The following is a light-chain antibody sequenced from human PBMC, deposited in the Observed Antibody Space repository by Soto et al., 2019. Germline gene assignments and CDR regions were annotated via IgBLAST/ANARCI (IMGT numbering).Light chain of an antibody. CDR3: KQYHNWRPFT. J-gene: IGKJ5*01. V-gene: IGKV3-15*01. CDR2: GAS. CDR1: QSVSTN. Sequence: EIMMTQSPATLSVSQGERATLSCRASQSVSTNLAWYQQKPGQAPRLLIYGASTRATGIPARFSGSGSGTEFTLTISSLQSEDFAVYYCKQYHNWRPFTFGQGTRLEI.